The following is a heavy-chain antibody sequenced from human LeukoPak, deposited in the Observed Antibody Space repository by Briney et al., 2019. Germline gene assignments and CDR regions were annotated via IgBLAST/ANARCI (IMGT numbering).Heavy chain of an antibody. CDR1: GFTFDDYA. V-gene: IGHV3-9*01. J-gene: IGHJ4*02. CDR2: ISWNSGSI. D-gene: IGHD6-19*01. Sequence: GRSLRLSCAASGFTFDDYAMHWVRQAPGKGLEWVSGISWNSGSIDYADSVKGRFTISRDNAKNSLYLQMNSLRAEDTALYYCAKDRRSGWSGFDYWGQGTLVTVSS. CDR3: AKDRRSGWSGFDY.